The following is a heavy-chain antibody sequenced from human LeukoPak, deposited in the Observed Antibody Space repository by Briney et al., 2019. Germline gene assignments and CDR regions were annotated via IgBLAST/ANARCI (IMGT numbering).Heavy chain of an antibody. CDR2: ISSSSSYI. D-gene: IGHD6-19*01. CDR3: ARDQSSGWNVFDY. J-gene: IGHJ4*02. V-gene: IGHV3-21*01. Sequence: KPGGSLRLSCAASGFTFSSYNMNWVRQAPGKGLEWVSSISSSSSYIYYADSVRGRFTISRDNAKNSLYLQMNNLRDEDTAVYYCARDQSSGWNVFDYWGQGTLVSVSS. CDR1: GFTFSSYN.